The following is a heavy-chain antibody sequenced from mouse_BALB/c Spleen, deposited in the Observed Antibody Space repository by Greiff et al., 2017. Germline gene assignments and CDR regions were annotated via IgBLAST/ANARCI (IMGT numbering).Heavy chain of an antibody. CDR3: ASSYYGSSAMDY. J-gene: IGHJ4*01. V-gene: IGHV5-17*02. CDR1: GFTFSSFG. CDR2: ISSGSSTI. Sequence: EVQVVESGGGLVQPGGSRKLSCAASGFTFSSFGMHWVRQAPEKGLEWVAYISSGSSTIYYADTVKGRFTISRDNPKNTLFLQMTSLRSEDTAMYYCASSYYGSSAMDYWGQGTSVTVSS. D-gene: IGHD1-1*01.